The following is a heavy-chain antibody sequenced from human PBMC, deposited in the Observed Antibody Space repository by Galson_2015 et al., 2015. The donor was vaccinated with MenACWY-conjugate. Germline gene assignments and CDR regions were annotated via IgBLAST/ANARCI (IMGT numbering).Heavy chain of an antibody. V-gene: IGHV3-13*04. CDR2: IGTSDDT. CDR1: GFAFRSYD. J-gene: IGHJ2*01. Sequence: SLRLSCAASGFAFRSYDMHWVRQVPGKSLEWVSGIGTSDDTYYPDSVRGRFTVSREDVKNSLYLQMNSLRAGDTALYYCARAGDADWYFDLWGRGTLVTVPS. D-gene: IGHD3-10*01. CDR3: ARAGDADWYFDL.